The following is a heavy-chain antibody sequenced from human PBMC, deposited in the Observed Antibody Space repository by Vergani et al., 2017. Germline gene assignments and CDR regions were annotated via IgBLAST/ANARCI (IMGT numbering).Heavy chain of an antibody. D-gene: IGHD6-19*01. CDR3: AKXERPYSSGWYGTGY. CDR1: GFTFSSYA. J-gene: IGHJ4*02. Sequence: EVQLLESGGGLVQPGGSLRLSCAASGFTFSSYAVSWVRQAPGKGLEWVSAISGSGGSTYYADSVKGRFTISRDNSKNTLYLQMNSLRAEDTAVYYCAKXERPYSSGWYGTGYWGQGTLVTVSS. V-gene: IGHV3-23*01. CDR2: ISGSGGST.